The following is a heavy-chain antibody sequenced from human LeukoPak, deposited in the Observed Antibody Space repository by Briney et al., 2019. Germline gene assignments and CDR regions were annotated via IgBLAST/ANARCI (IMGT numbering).Heavy chain of an antibody. Sequence: GGSLRLSCAASGFTFSSYAKSWVRQAPGKGLEWVSAISGSGGSTYYADSVKGRFTISRDNSKNTLYLQMNSLRAEDTAVYYCAKWSKRSCIAAAGTRIDYWGQGTLVTVSS. J-gene: IGHJ4*02. CDR3: AKWSKRSCIAAAGTRIDY. V-gene: IGHV3-23*01. D-gene: IGHD6-13*01. CDR1: GFTFSSYA. CDR2: ISGSGGST.